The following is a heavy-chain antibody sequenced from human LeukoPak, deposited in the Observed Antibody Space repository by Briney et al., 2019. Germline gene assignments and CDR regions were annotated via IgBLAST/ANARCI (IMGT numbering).Heavy chain of an antibody. CDR3: AREGPIAVAGYFDY. Sequence: GGSLRLSCAASGFTFSSYSMNWVRQAPGKGLEWVSLITGDGGRTYFADFVKGRFTISRDNSKKSLYLQMNSLRAEDTALYYCAREGPIAVAGYFDYWGQGSLVTVSS. CDR2: ITGDGGRT. D-gene: IGHD6-19*01. J-gene: IGHJ4*02. V-gene: IGHV3-43*02. CDR1: GFTFSSYS.